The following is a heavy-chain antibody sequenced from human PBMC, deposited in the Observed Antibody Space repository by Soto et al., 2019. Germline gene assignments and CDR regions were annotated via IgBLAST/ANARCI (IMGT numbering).Heavy chain of an antibody. V-gene: IGHV3-11*03. CDR3: ATGQQVRMADI. D-gene: IGHD6-13*01. CDR1: GFTFSGYY. J-gene: IGHJ3*02. CDR2: ISSDSRHT. Sequence: QVQLLESGGGLVKPGGSLRLSCAASGFTFSGYYMSWIRQAPGKGLEWISYISSDSRHTNYADSVKSRFTISRDNAKNSLYLQMNRLRAEYSAVYFSATGQQVRMADIWGQGTMVTVSS.